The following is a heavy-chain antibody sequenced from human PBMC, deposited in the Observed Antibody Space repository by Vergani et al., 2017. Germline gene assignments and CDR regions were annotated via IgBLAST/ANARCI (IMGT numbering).Heavy chain of an antibody. CDR2: INPNRGGT. V-gene: IGHV1-2*02. CDR3: ARSNEFYYYYYGMDV. CDR1: GYTFTGYY. Sequence: QVQLVQSGAEVKKPGASVKVSCKASGYTFTGYYMHWVRQAPGQGLGWMGWINPNRGGTNYAKKFQGRVTMTRDTSISTAYMELSSLRSEDTAVYYCARSNEFYYYYYGMDVWGQGTTVTVSS. J-gene: IGHJ6*02. D-gene: IGHD4-11*01.